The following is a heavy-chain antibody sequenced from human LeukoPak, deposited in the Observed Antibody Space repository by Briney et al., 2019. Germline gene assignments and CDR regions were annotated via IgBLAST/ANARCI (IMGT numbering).Heavy chain of an antibody. D-gene: IGHD3-22*01. CDR3: AREWVYYDSSGYYYPNAFDI. J-gene: IGHJ3*02. CDR1: GGSISSYY. Sequence: ASETLSLTCTVSGGSISSYYWSWIRQPAGKGLEWIGRIYTSGSTNYNPSLKSRVTMSVDTSMNQFSLKLSSVTAADTAVYYCAREWVYYDSSGYYYPNAFDIWGQGTMVTVSS. CDR2: IYTSGST. V-gene: IGHV4-4*07.